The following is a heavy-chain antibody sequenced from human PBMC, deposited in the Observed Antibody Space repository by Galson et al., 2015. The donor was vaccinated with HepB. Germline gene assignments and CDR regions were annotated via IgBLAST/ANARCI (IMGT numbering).Heavy chain of an antibody. J-gene: IGHJ4*02. D-gene: IGHD5-18*01. V-gene: IGHV3-74*01. CDR1: GFTFSSYC. CDR2: INSDGSST. CDR3: ARGIGYSYVYPLYY. Sequence: SLRLSCAASGFTFSSYCMHWVRQAPGKGLVWVSRINSDGSSTNYADSVKGRFTISRDNSKNTLYLQMNSLRAEDTAVYYCARGIGYSYVYPLYYWGQGTLVTVSS.